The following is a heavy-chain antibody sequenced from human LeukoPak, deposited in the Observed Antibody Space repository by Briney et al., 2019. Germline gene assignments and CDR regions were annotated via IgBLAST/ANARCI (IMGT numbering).Heavy chain of an antibody. CDR2: IKPGGRST. Sequence: GGSQSLPCAACGFSYWRYWELGLSDATGGGRVWVSRIKPGGRSTTYAGSAQGRYPISKDNAKNTLYMQKHSLRGEDRAVYYGARGHHDAFDIWGQGTMVTVSS. J-gene: IGHJ3*02. CDR3: ARGHHDAFDI. V-gene: IGHV3-74*01. CDR1: GFSYWRYW.